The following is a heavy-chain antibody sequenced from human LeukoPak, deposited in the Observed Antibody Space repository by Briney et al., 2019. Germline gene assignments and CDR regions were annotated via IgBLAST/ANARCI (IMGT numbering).Heavy chain of an antibody. CDR2: IYYSGST. CDR3: ARELPPPDSSAFDI. CDR1: GGSISSGDYY. J-gene: IGHJ3*02. D-gene: IGHD1-14*01. V-gene: IGHV4-30-4*01. Sequence: SETLPLTCTVSGGSISSGDYYWSWIRQPPGKGLEWIGYIYYSGSTYYNPSLKSRVTISVDTSKNQFSLKLSSVTAADTAVYYCARELPPPDSSAFDIWGQGTMVTVSS.